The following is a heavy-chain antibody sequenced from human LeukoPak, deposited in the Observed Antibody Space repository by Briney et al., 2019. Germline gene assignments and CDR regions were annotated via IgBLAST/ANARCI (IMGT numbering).Heavy chain of an antibody. Sequence: ASVKVSCKASGYTFTTYAMHWVRQAPGQRLEWMGWINAGNGNTMYSQNFQVRVTITRDTSANIGYMELRRLRSEDTAVYYCARDRSSSAYSYGFWGQGTLVTVSS. J-gene: IGHJ4*02. D-gene: IGHD3-22*01. CDR2: INAGNGNT. CDR3: ARDRSSSAYSYGF. CDR1: GYTFTTYA. V-gene: IGHV1-3*01.